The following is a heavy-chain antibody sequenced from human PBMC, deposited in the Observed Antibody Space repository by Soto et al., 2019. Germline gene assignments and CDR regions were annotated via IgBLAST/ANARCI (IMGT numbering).Heavy chain of an antibody. J-gene: IGHJ5*02. CDR1: GGSFSGYY. CDR3: ARGLNKYPSSSGWFDP. Sequence: TLSLTCAVYGGSFSGYYWSWIRQPPGKGLEWIGEINHSGSTNYNPSLKSRVTISVDTSKNQFSLKLTSVTAADTAVYYCARGLNKYPSSSGWFDPWGPGTLVTVSS. CDR2: INHSGST. D-gene: IGHD6-6*01. V-gene: IGHV4-34*01.